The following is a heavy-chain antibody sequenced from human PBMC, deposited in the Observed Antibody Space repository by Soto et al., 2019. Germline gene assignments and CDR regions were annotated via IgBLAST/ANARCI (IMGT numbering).Heavy chain of an antibody. CDR3: AREQDAAPRHTHFDA. V-gene: IGHV1-46*04. Sequence: QVQLVQSGAEVKKPGASVKVSCKASGYTFTSCYMHWVRQAPGQGLEWMGIINPSGGGTIYAQKLQGSVTMTRDTSTSTVYMELSNLRSEDTAVYYCAREQDAAPRHTHFDAWGQGTMVTVSP. CDR1: GYTFTSCY. CDR2: INPSGGGT. D-gene: IGHD2-15*01. J-gene: IGHJ3*01.